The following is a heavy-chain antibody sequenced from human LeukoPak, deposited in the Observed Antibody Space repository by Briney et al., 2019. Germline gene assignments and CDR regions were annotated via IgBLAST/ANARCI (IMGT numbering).Heavy chain of an antibody. CDR3: AIAAGIAVAPEGQINDY. J-gene: IGHJ4*02. Sequence: SETLSLTCAVYGGSFSGYYWSWIRQPPGKGLEWIGDMNHSGSTNYNPSLKSRVTISVDTSKNQFSLKLSSVTAADTAVYYCAIAAGIAVAPEGQINDYWGQGTLVTVSS. V-gene: IGHV4-34*01. CDR2: MNHSGST. CDR1: GGSFSGYY. D-gene: IGHD6-13*01.